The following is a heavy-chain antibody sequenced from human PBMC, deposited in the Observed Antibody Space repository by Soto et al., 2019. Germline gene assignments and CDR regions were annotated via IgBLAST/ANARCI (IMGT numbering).Heavy chain of an antibody. CDR3: AKGRGSWPYYYYGMDL. V-gene: IGHV3-23*01. CDR1: GFTFSTYA. CDR2: ISGSGGST. D-gene: IGHD2-15*01. Sequence: GGSLRLSCAASGFTFSTYAMSWVRQAPGKGLEWVSAISGSGGSTYYADPVKDRFTISRDNSKNTLYLQMNSLRAEDTAVYYCAKGRGSWPYYYYGMDLWGQGTTVTVSS. J-gene: IGHJ6*02.